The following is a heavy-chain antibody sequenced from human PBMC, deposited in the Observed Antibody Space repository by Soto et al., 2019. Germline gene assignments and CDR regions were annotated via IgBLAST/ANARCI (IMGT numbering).Heavy chain of an antibody. CDR2: IIPILGIA. CDR1: GGTFSSYT. Sequence: GASVKVSCKASGGTFSSYTISWVRQAPGQGLEWMGRIIPILGIANYAQKFQGRVTITADKSTSTAYMELSSLRSEDTAVYYCASLPGITGTPNPRTPVDYWGRGTLVTVSS. J-gene: IGHJ4*02. V-gene: IGHV1-69*02. CDR3: ASLPGITGTPNPRTPVDY. D-gene: IGHD1-7*01.